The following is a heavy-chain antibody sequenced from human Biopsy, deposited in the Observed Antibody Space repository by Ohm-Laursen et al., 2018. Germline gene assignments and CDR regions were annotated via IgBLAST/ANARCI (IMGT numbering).Heavy chain of an antibody. CDR2: IYDNGDT. Sequence: TLSLTCSVSGGSINSGGHFWGWVRQSPRKGLEWIGYIYDNGDTYYNPSLMSLVSISADTSKNQVSLRPNSVTAADTAVYYCTRVRTFGGVIGGYYFDSWGQGILVTVSS. D-gene: IGHD3-16*02. V-gene: IGHV4-31*01. J-gene: IGHJ4*02. CDR1: GGSINSGGHF. CDR3: TRVRTFGGVIGGYYFDS.